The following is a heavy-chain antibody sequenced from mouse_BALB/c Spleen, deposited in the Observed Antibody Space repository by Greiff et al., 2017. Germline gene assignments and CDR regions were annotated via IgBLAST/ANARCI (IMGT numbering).Heavy chain of an antibody. V-gene: IGHV14-3*02. Sequence: VQLQQSGAELVKPGASVKLSCTASGFNIKDTYMHWVKQRPEQGLEWIGRIDPANGNTKYDPKFQGKATITADTSSNTAYLQLSSLTSEDTAVYYGTRGTSFDRYDVFAYGGQGTLVTVSA. CDR3: TRGTSFDRYDVFAY. D-gene: IGHD2-12*01. CDR1: GFNIKDTY. CDR2: IDPANGNT. J-gene: IGHJ3*01.